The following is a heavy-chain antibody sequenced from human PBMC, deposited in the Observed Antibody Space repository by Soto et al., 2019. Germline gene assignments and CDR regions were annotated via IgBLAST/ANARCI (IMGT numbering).Heavy chain of an antibody. D-gene: IGHD4-17*01. CDR1: GGSFSGYY. J-gene: IGHJ6*02. V-gene: IGHV4-34*01. CDR3: ARAPSSMVTTLLTGYYYYGMDV. Sequence: PSETLSLTCAVYGGSFSGYYWSWIRQPPGKGLEWIGEINHRGSTNYNPSLKSRVTISVDTPKNQFSLKLSSVTAADTAVYYCARAPSSMVTTLLTGYYYYGMDVWGQGTTVTVSS. CDR2: INHRGST.